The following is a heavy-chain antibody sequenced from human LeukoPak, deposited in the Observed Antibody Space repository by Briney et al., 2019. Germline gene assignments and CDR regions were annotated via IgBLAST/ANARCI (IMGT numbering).Heavy chain of an antibody. J-gene: IGHJ3*01. CDR1: AFIFSGHW. CDR2: IKGDGSER. D-gene: IGHD3-16*01. V-gene: IGHV3-7*03. CDR3: ARLILWQTSNAFDL. Sequence: GGSLRLSCEGSAFIFSGHWMNWVRQTPGKGLEWVASIKGDGSERQYVDSVKGRFSISRDNTKGSLFLQLNSLRAEDTAVYYCARLILWQTSNAFDLWGRGTMVTVSA.